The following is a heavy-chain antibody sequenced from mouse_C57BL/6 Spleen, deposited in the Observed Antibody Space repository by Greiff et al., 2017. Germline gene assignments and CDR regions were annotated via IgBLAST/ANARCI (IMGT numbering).Heavy chain of an antibody. V-gene: IGHV1-54*01. Sequence: VQLQQSGAELVRPGTSVKVSCKASGYAFTNYLIEWVKQRPGQGLEWIGVINPGSGGTNYNEQFKGKATLTADKSSSTAYMQLSSLTSEDSAVYFCARSRLRREYYFDYWGQGTTLTVSS. CDR1: GYAFTNYL. CDR2: INPGSGGT. J-gene: IGHJ2*01. D-gene: IGHD2-4*01. CDR3: ARSRLRREYYFDY.